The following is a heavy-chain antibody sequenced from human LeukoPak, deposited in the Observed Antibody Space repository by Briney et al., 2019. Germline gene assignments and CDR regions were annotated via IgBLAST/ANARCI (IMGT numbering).Heavy chain of an antibody. CDR3: AREVYYYDSSLDY. J-gene: IGHJ4*02. Sequence: SETLSLTCTVSGGSISSYYWSWIRQPPGKGLEWIGYIYYSGSTNYNPSLKSRVTISVDTSKNQFSLKLSSVTAADTAVYYCAREVYYYDSSLDYWGQGTLVTVSS. CDR1: GGSISSYY. D-gene: IGHD3-22*01. V-gene: IGHV4-59*12. CDR2: IYYSGST.